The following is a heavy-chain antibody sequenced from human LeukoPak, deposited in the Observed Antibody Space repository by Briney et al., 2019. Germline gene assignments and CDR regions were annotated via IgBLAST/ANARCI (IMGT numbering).Heavy chain of an antibody. D-gene: IGHD2-8*02. V-gene: IGHV3-23*01. J-gene: IGHJ4*02. CDR3: ATYRQVLLPFES. CDR2: ISDSGGDT. CDR1: GFTFSDYG. Sequence: GGSLRLSCAASGFTFSDYGMSWVRQAPGKGLEWVSTISDSGGDTHYGDSVKGRFTISRDNSKSTLSLQMNSLRAEDTAIYYCATYRQVLLPFESWGQGTLVTVSS.